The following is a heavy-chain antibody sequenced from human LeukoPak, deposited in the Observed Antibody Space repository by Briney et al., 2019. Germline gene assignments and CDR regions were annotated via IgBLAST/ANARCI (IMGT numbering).Heavy chain of an antibody. D-gene: IGHD3-9*01. V-gene: IGHV1-69*13. CDR2: IIPIFGTA. J-gene: IGHJ4*02. CDR3: ARRTMYYDIFYY. CDR1: GYTFTTYD. Sequence: SVKVSCKASGYTFTTYDINWVRQAPGQGLEWMGGIIPIFGTANYAQKFQGRVTITADESTSTAYMELSSLRSEDTAVYYCARRTMYYDIFYYWGQGTLVTVSS.